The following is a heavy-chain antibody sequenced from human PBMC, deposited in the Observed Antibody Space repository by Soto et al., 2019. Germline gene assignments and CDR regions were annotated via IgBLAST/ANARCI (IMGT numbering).Heavy chain of an antibody. CDR1: GFTVSSNY. CDR3: ARLGGNSAFDI. CDR2: IYSGGST. D-gene: IGHD2-21*02. Sequence: EGSLRLSCAASGFTVSSNYMSWVRQAPGKGLEWVSVIYSGGSTYYADSVKGRFTISRDNSKNTLYLQMNSLRAEDTAVYYCARLGGNSAFDIWGQGTMVTVSS. J-gene: IGHJ3*02. V-gene: IGHV3-53*01.